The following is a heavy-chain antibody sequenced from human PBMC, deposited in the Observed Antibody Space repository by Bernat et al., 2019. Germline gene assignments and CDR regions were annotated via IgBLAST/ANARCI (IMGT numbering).Heavy chain of an antibody. D-gene: IGHD2-2*01. CDR3: ARDNGALGYCSSTSCYDYFDY. CDR2: IWYDGSNK. V-gene: IGHV3-33*01. J-gene: IGHJ4*02. Sequence: QVQLVESGGGVVQPGRSLRLSCAASGFTFSSYGMHWVRQAPGKGLEWVAVIWYDGSNKYYADSVKGRFTISRDNSKNTLYLQMKSLGAEDTAVYYCARDNGALGYCSSTSCYDYFDYWGQGTLVTVSS. CDR1: GFTFSSYG.